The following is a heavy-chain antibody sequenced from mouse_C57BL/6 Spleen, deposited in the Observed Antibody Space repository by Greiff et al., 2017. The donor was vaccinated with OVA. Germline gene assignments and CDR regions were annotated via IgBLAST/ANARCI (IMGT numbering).Heavy chain of an antibody. J-gene: IGHJ3*01. CDR2: IHPNSGST. D-gene: IGHD2-4*01. V-gene: IGHV1-64*01. CDR3: ANDYDGGGYFDY. CDR1: GYTFTSYW. Sequence: QVQLQQPGAELVKPGASVKLSCKASGYTFTSYWMHWVKQRPGQGLEWIGMIHPNSGSTNYNEKFKSKATLTVDKSSSTAYMQLSSLTSEDSAVYYCANDYDGGGYFDYWGQGTLVTVSA.